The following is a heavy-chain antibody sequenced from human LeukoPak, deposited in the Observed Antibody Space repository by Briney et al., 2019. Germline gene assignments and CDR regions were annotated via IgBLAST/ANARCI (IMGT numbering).Heavy chain of an antibody. D-gene: IGHD2/OR15-2a*01. CDR3: AREVIVRRYYYYYYMDV. CDR2: IYTSGST. V-gene: IGHV4-4*07. Sequence: PWETLSLTCTVSGGSISSYYWSWIRQPAGKGLEWIGRIYTSGSTNYNPSLKSRVTMSVDTSKNQFSLKLGSVTAADTAVYYCAREVIVRRYYYYYYMDVWGKGTTVTISS. J-gene: IGHJ6*03. CDR1: GGSISSYY.